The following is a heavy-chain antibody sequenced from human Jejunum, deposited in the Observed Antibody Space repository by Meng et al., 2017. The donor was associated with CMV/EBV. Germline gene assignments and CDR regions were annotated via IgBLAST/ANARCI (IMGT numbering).Heavy chain of an antibody. CDR1: GFTFSSYA. V-gene: IGHV3-23*01. CDR3: AKQDYSNALDY. Sequence: SGAASGFTFSSYALIWVRQAPGKGLEWVSTISGSGRTTYDADSVKGRFTISRDNSKNTVYLQMNSLRAEDTAVYYCAKQDYSNALDYWGQGTLVTVSS. CDR2: ISGSGRTT. D-gene: IGHD4-11*01. J-gene: IGHJ4*02.